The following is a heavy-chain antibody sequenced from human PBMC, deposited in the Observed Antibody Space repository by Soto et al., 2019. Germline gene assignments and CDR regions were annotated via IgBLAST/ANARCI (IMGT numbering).Heavy chain of an antibody. Sequence: PSETLSLTCTVSGGSISSGDYYWSWIRQPPGKGLEWIGYIYYSGSTYYNPSLKSRVTISVDTSKNQFSLKLSSVTAADTAVYYCARDAQWLDTPPNYYYGMDVWGQGTTVTVSS. CDR1: GGSISSGDYY. J-gene: IGHJ6*02. V-gene: IGHV4-30-4*01. CDR3: ARDAQWLDTPPNYYYGMDV. CDR2: IYYSGST. D-gene: IGHD6-19*01.